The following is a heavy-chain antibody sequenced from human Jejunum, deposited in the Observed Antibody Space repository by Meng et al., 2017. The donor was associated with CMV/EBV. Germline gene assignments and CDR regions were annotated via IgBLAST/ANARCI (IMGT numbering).Heavy chain of an antibody. CDR3: ARKQWEPDY. CDR2: VSSYTDNT. D-gene: IGHD1-26*01. V-gene: IGHV1-18*01. J-gene: IGHJ4*02. CDR1: CYDFSAYG. Sequence: VSCKTSCYDFSAYGISWVRQAPGQGLEWIGWVSSYTDNTKYAPKFQGRVTMTADASTTTAHLELRSLRSDDTAVYFCARKQWEPDYWGQGTLVTVSS.